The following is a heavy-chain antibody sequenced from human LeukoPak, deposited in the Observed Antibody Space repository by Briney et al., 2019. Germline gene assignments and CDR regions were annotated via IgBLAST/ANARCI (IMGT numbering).Heavy chain of an antibody. Sequence: ASVKVSCKASGYTFTGYYMHWVRQAPGQGLEWMGWINPNSGGTNYAQKLQGRVTMTRDTSISTAYMELSRLRSDDTAVYYCASQSEYSSSPTGYWGQGTLVTVSS. CDR1: GYTFTGYY. V-gene: IGHV1-2*02. CDR3: ASQSEYSSSPTGY. CDR2: INPNSGGT. J-gene: IGHJ4*02. D-gene: IGHD6-6*01.